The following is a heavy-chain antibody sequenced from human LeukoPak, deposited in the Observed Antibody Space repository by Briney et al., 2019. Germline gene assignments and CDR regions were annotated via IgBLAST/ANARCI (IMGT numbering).Heavy chain of an antibody. V-gene: IGHV3-7*01. CDR1: GFTFSSYW. D-gene: IGHD6-19*01. CDR2: IKQDGSEK. J-gene: IGHJ3*02. Sequence: GGSLRLSCAASGFTFSSYWMSWVRQAPGKGLEWVANIKQDGSEKYYVDSVKGRFTISRDNAKNSLYLQMNSLRAEDTAVYYCARESVLYSSGWGQGAFDIWGQGTMVTVSS. CDR3: ARESVLYSSGWGQGAFDI.